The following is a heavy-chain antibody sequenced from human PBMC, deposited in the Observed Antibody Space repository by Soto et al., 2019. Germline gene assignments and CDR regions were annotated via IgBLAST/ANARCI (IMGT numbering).Heavy chain of an antibody. CDR3: ARGAARMKTNYYYYGMDV. D-gene: IGHD6-6*01. CDR1: GYTFTGYY. CDR2: INPNSGGT. J-gene: IGHJ6*02. Sequence: ASVKVSCKASGYTFTGYYMHWVRQAPGQGLEWMGWINPNSGGTNYAQKFQGRVTLTRDTSISTAYMELSRLRSDDTAVYYCARGAARMKTNYYYYGMDVWGQGTTVTVSS. V-gene: IGHV1-2*02.